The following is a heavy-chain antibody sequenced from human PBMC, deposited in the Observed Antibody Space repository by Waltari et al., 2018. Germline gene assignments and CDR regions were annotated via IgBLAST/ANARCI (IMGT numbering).Heavy chain of an antibody. CDR3: AFIAARPLDFDY. Sequence: QVQLVASGGGVVQPGGSLRLSGSASGFTFSSHGLHWVRQAPGKGLEWVAFIRYDGSNKYYADSVKGRFTISRDNSKNTLYLQMNSLRAEDTAVYYCAFIAARPLDFDYWGQGTLVTVSS. CDR2: IRYDGSNK. D-gene: IGHD6-6*01. V-gene: IGHV3-30*02. J-gene: IGHJ4*02. CDR1: GFTFSSHG.